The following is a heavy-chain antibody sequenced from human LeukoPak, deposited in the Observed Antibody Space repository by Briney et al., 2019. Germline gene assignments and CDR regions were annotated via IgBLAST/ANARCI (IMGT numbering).Heavy chain of an antibody. V-gene: IGHV4-39*07. CDR1: GGSISSSSYY. J-gene: IGHJ3*02. Sequence: PSETLSLTCTVSGGSISSSSYYWGWIRQPPGKGLEWIGSIYYSGSTYYNPSLKSRVTISVDTSKNQFSLKLSSVTAADTAVYYCARTSRSGWLRYHHDAFDIWGQGTMVTVSS. D-gene: IGHD5-24*01. CDR2: IYYSGST. CDR3: ARTSRSGWLRYHHDAFDI.